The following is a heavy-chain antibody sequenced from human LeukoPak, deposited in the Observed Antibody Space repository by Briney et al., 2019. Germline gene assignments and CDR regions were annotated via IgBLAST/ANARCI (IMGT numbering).Heavy chain of an antibody. J-gene: IGHJ4*02. CDR1: GFTFSSYA. D-gene: IGHD3-9*01. Sequence: PGGSLRLSCAASGFTFSSYAMSWVRQAPGKGLEWVSAISTSSGSTYYADSVKGRFTISRDKSKNMVYLQMSSLRAGDTAVYYCAKASPYHDILTGYYYYFDDWGQGTLVTVSS. CDR3: AKASPYHDILTGYYYYFDD. CDR2: ISTSSGST. V-gene: IGHV3-23*01.